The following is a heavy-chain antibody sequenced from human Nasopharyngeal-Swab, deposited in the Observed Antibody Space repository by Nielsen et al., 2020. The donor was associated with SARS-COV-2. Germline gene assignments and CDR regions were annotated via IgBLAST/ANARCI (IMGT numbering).Heavy chain of an antibody. V-gene: IGHV3-9*01. CDR2: ISWNSGSI. CDR1: GFTFDDYA. CDR3: ARDSGYDWGFDY. D-gene: IGHD5-12*01. Sequence: SLKISCAASGFTFDDYAMHWVRQAPGKGLEWVSGISWNSGSIGYADSVKGRFTISRDNAKNSLYLQMNSLRAEDTAVYYCARDSGYDWGFDYWGQGTLVTVSS. J-gene: IGHJ4*02.